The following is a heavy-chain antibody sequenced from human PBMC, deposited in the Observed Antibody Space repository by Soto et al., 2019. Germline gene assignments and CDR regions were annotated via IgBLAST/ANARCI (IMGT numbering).Heavy chain of an antibody. CDR2: ISWNSGDI. D-gene: IGHD1-1*01. V-gene: IGHV3-9*01. CDR3: AKYNDLDRDCPVDY. CDR1: GFSFDDYG. Sequence: EVQLVESGGGSVQPGRSLRLSCAASGFSFDDYGMHWVRQGPGKGLEWVSGISWNSGDIYYADSVKGRFIISRDNAKRSLYLQMNRLRTEDTALDYCAKYNDLDRDCPVDYWGQVILVTVSA. J-gene: IGHJ4*02.